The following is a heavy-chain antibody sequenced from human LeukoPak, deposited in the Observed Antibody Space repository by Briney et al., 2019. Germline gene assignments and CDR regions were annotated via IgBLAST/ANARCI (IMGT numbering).Heavy chain of an antibody. Sequence: GGSLRLSCAASGFTFDDYAMHWVRQAPGKGLEWVSGISWNSGSIGYADSVKGRFTISRDNAKNSLYLQMNSLRAEDTALYYCAKDVLSGYYDSSGYYDASDIWGQGTMVTVSS. CDR2: ISWNSGSI. V-gene: IGHV3-9*01. J-gene: IGHJ3*02. CDR1: GFTFDDYA. D-gene: IGHD3-22*01. CDR3: AKDVLSGYYDSSGYYDASDI.